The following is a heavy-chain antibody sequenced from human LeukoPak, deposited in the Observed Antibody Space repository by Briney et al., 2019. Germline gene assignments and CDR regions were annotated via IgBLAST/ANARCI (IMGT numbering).Heavy chain of an antibody. CDR3: ARTQSQSGSYRYYFGY. V-gene: IGHV4-61*08. CDR2: IYYIRNT. D-gene: IGHD1-26*01. CDR1: GGSVGGAGYY. Sequence: SETLSLTCTVSGGSVGGAGYYWSWIRQPPGWELEWIGYIYYIRNTNYNPSLKSRVTMSLDSSKNQFSLKLNSVTAADTAVYYCARTQSQSGSYRYYFGYWGQGTLVTVSS. J-gene: IGHJ4*02.